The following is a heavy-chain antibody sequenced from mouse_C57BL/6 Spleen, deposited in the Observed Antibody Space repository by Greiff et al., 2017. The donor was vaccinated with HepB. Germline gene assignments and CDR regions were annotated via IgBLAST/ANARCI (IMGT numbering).Heavy chain of an antibody. Sequence: EVQLQESGPGLVKPSQSLSLTCSVTGYSITSGYYWNWIRQFPGNKLEWMGYISYDGSNNYNPSLKNRISITRDTSKNQFFLKLTSVTTEDTATYYCARAGNWDYFDYWGQGTTLTVSS. CDR3: ARAGNWDYFDY. J-gene: IGHJ2*01. V-gene: IGHV3-6*01. CDR2: ISYDGSN. D-gene: IGHD4-1*01. CDR1: GYSITSGYY.